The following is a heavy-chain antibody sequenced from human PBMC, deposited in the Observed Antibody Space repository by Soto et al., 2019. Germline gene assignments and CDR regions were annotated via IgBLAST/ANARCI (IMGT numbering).Heavy chain of an antibody. D-gene: IGHD2-15*01. J-gene: IGHJ3*02. V-gene: IGHV1-8*01. CDR3: ARGGYCSGGSCYDAFDI. CDR2: MNPNSGNT. Sequence: QVQLVQSGAEVKKPGASVKVSCKASGYTFTRYDINWVRQATGQGLEWMGWMNPNSGNTGYAQKFQGRVTMTRNTSISTAYMELSSLRSEDTAVYYCARGGYCSGGSCYDAFDIWGQGTMVTVSS. CDR1: GYTFTRYD.